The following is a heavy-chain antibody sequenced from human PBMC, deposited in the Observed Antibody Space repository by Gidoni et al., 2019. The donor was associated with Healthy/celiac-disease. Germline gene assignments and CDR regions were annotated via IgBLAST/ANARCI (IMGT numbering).Heavy chain of an antibody. V-gene: IGHV3-73*02. CDR3: TRHRYYYDSSGYYHDAFDI. Sequence: EVQLVESGGGLVQHGGSLKLSCAASGFTFSGHAMHWVRQASGKGLEWVGRIRSKANSYATAYAASVKGRFTISRDDSKNTAYLQMNSLKTEDTAVYYCTRHRYYYDSSGYYHDAFDIWGQGTMVTVSS. CDR1: GFTFSGHA. CDR2: IRSKANSYAT. J-gene: IGHJ3*02. D-gene: IGHD3-22*01.